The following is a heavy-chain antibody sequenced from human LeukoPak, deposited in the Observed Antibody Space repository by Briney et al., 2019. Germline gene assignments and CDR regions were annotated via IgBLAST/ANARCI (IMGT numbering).Heavy chain of an antibody. Sequence: GGSLRLSCAASGFTFTIYAMSWVRQAPGKGLEWVSAISGSGGSTYYADSVKGRFTISRDNSKSTLFLQMNSLSAEDTAVYYCAKDPRVGSRVATPCHWGQGTLVTVSS. CDR3: AKDPRVGSRVATPCH. J-gene: IGHJ4*02. CDR2: ISGSGGST. D-gene: IGHD5-24*01. V-gene: IGHV3-23*01. CDR1: GFTFTIYA.